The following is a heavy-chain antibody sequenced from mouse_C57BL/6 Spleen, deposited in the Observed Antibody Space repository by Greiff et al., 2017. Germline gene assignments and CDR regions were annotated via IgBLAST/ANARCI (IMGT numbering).Heavy chain of an antibody. V-gene: IGHV5-9-1*02. Sequence: EVNVVESGEGLVKPGGSLKLSCAASGFTFSSYAMSWVRQTPEKRLEWVAYISSGGDYIYYADTVKGRFTISRDNARNTLYLQMSSLKSEDTAMYYCTRVRYDGYYVDYAMDYWGQGTSVTVSS. D-gene: IGHD2-3*01. CDR3: TRVRYDGYYVDYAMDY. CDR2: ISSGGDYI. J-gene: IGHJ4*01. CDR1: GFTFSSYA.